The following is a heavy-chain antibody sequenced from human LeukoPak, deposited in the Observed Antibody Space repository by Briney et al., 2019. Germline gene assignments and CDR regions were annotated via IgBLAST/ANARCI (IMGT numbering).Heavy chain of an antibody. J-gene: IGHJ4*02. Sequence: PGGSLRLSCAASGFTFSSFSMNWVRQAPGKGLEWVSYISSSGSTIYYADSVKGRFTISRDNAKNSLYLQMNSLRAEDTAVYYCASDDYDILTGYYSDYWGQGTLVTVSS. CDR3: ASDDYDILTGYYSDY. V-gene: IGHV3-48*04. CDR1: GFTFSSFS. CDR2: ISSSGSTI. D-gene: IGHD3-9*01.